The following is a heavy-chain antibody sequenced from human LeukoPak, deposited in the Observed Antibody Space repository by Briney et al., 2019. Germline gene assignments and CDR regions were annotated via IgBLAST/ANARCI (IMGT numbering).Heavy chain of an antibody. V-gene: IGHV3-15*01. J-gene: IGHJ4*02. CDR2: IKSKTDGGTT. Sequence: GGSLRLSCAASGFTFSNAWMSWVRQAPGKGLEWVGRIKSKTDGGTTDYAAPVKGRFTISRDDSKNTLYLQMNSLKTEDTAVYYCTTAYYDSSGYHPLRYWGQGTLVTVSS. CDR3: TTAYYDSSGYHPLRY. D-gene: IGHD3-22*01. CDR1: GFTFSNAW.